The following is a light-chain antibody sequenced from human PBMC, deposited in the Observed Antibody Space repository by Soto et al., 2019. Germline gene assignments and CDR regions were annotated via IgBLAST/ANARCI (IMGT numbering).Light chain of an antibody. Sequence: DIQMNQSPSTLSASVGDRVTITCRASQSISTWLAWYQQKPGKAPTVLIYKASRLETGVPSRFSGSGSGTEFTLTISSMQPDDVAVYYCQHYESYTYTFGQGTKLEIK. V-gene: IGKV1-5*03. CDR1: QSISTW. CDR2: KAS. CDR3: QHYESYTYT. J-gene: IGKJ2*01.